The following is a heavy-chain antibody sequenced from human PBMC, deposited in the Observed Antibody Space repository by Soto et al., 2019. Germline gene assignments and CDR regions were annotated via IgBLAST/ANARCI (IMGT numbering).Heavy chain of an antibody. J-gene: IGHJ4*02. D-gene: IGHD3-22*01. CDR2: IDPSDSYT. Sequence: PGESLKISCKGSGYSFTSYWISWVRQMPGKGLEWMGRIDPSDSYTNYSPSFQGHVTISADKSISTAYPQWSSLKASDTAMYYCARLGYYDSSGYYPDYWGQGTLVTVSS. CDR3: ARLGYYDSSGYYPDY. V-gene: IGHV5-10-1*01. CDR1: GYSFTSYW.